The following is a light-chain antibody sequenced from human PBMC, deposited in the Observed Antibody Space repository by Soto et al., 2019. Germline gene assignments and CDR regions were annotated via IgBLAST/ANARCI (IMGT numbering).Light chain of an antibody. CDR2: RNN. CDR3: AAWDDSLSGQV. V-gene: IGLV1-47*01. CDR1: SSNIGSNY. J-gene: IGLJ1*01. Sequence: QSALTQPPSAFGTPGQRVTSSCSGSSSNIGSNYVYWYQQLPGTAPKLLIYRNNQRPSGVPDRFSGSKSGTSASLAISGLRSEDEADYYCAAWDDSLSGQVFGTGTKVPVL.